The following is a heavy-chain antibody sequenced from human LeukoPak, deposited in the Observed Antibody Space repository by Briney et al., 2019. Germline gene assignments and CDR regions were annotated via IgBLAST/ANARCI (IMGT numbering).Heavy chain of an antibody. CDR2: IWNDGSIK. J-gene: IGHJ3*02. Sequence: GGSLRLSCAASGFTFSSYGMHWVRQAPGKGLERVAVIWNDGSIKYYADSVKGRFTISRDNPKNTLYLQMNSLRAEDTAVYYCARVGSGSYFLDGFDIWGQGTMVTVSS. CDR1: GFTFSSYG. D-gene: IGHD1-26*01. CDR3: ARVGSGSYFLDGFDI. V-gene: IGHV3-33*01.